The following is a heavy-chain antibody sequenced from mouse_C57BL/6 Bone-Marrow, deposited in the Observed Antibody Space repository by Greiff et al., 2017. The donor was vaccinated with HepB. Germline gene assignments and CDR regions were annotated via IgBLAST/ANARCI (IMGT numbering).Heavy chain of an antibody. D-gene: IGHD2-4*01. CDR3: ARISTYYDYDDGFDY. CDR2: IWTGGGT. Sequence: VQLQQSGPGLVAPSQSLSITCTVSGFSLTSYAISWVRQPPGKGLEWLGVIWTGGGTNYNSALKSRLSISKDNSKSQVFLKMNSLQTDDTARYYCARISTYYDYDDGFDYWGQGTTLTVSS. V-gene: IGHV2-9-1*01. J-gene: IGHJ2*01. CDR1: GFSLTSYA.